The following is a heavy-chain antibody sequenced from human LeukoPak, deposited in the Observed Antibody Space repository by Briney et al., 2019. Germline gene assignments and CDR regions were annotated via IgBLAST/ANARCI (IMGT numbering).Heavy chain of an antibody. CDR2: IIPIFGIA. J-gene: IGHJ5*02. CDR1: GGTFSSYA. D-gene: IGHD6-13*01. Sequence: SVKVSCKASGGTFSSYAISWVRQAPGQGLEWMGRIIPIFGIANYAQKFQGRVTITADKSTSTAYMELRSLRSDDTAVYYCARNGIVAEFDPWGQGTLVAVSS. V-gene: IGHV1-69*04. CDR3: ARNGIVAEFDP.